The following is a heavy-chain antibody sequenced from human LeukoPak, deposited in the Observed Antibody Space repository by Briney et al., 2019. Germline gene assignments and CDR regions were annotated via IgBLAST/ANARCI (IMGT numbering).Heavy chain of an antibody. D-gene: IGHD1-26*01. V-gene: IGHV3-7*01. J-gene: IGHJ4*02. Sequence: GGSLRVSCAASGFSFSGCSLSWVRQAPGMGLEWVATINEVGSKTYYDDSVKGRFTISRDNAKNSLYLEMSSLRAEDTAVYYCARLLGTVTTFDYWGQGTLVTVSS. CDR1: GFSFSGCS. CDR2: INEVGSKT. CDR3: ARLLGTVTTFDY.